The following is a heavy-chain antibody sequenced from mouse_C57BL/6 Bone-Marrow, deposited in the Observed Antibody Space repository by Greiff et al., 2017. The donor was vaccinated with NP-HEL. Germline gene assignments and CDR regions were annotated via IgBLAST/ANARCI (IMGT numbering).Heavy chain of an antibody. CDR3: ARVGYGSSYVGYCDY. V-gene: IGHV7-3*01. Sequence: EVKLMESGGGLVQPGGSLSLSCAASGFTFTDYYMSWVRQPPGKALEWLGFIRNKANGYTTEYSASVKGRFTISRDNSQSILYLQMNALRAEDRATYYCARVGYGSSYVGYCDYWGQGTTLTVSS. J-gene: IGHJ2*01. CDR1: GFTFTDYY. CDR2: IRNKANGYTT. D-gene: IGHD1-1*01.